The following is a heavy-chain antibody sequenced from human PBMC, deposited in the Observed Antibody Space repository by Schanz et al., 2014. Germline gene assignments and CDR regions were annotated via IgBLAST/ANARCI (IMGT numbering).Heavy chain of an antibody. J-gene: IGHJ4*02. CDR3: ARDAADCYEIGTEEDY. D-gene: IGHD3-9*01. CDR2: ISAYNGNT. Sequence: QVQLVQSGAEVKKPGASVKVSCKASGYTFTSYGISWVRQAPGQGLEWMGWISAYNGNTKYPQKLQGRVTMTTDTSTSTGYMELRSLRSDDTAVYYCARDAADCYEIGTEEDYWGQGTLVTVSS. CDR1: GYTFTSYG. V-gene: IGHV1-18*01.